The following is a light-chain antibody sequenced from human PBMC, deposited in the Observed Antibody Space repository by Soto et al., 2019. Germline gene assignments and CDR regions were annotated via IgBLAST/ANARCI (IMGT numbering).Light chain of an antibody. CDR1: ASTIGRNY. Sequence: QSALTQSPSASGTPGQRVTISCSGSASTIGRNYVYWYQQLPGTAPKLLIYRNSQRPSGVPDRFSGSKSGTSASLAISGLRSEDEADYYCAAWDDNLSGLYVFGAGTKVPVL. CDR3: AAWDDNLSGLYV. J-gene: IGLJ1*01. CDR2: RNS. V-gene: IGLV1-47*01.